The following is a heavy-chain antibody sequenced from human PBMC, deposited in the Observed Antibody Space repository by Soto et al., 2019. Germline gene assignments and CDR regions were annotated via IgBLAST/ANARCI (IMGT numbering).Heavy chain of an antibody. CDR2: IFWNDDE. D-gene: IGHD5-18*01. CDR1: GFSLTTIGVG. Sequence: SGPTLVNPTQTLTLTCTFSGFSLTTIGVGVGWIRQPPGKALEWLALIFWNDDERYSPSLNSRLTITKDTSKNQVVLTMTNMDPVDTATYYCVNTGYSYDPFGYWGRGTLVTVSS. V-gene: IGHV2-5*01. J-gene: IGHJ4*02. CDR3: VNTGYSYDPFGY.